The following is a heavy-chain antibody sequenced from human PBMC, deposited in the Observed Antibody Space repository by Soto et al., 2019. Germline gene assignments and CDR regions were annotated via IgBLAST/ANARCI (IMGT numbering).Heavy chain of an antibody. V-gene: IGHV1-69*06. D-gene: IGHD2-2*02. CDR1: GSRFSNYV. CDR2: IIPIFNST. CDR3: DREGRGKKAGYNGLVSLGY. J-gene: IGHJ4*02. Sequence: SVKVSCKVSGSRFSNYVISWVRQAPGHGLEWLGRIIPIFNSTKYAQSFQGRVTITADKSTSTASLELSSLRSDDTAVYYCDREGRGKKAGYNGLVSLGYWGQGTLVTVSS.